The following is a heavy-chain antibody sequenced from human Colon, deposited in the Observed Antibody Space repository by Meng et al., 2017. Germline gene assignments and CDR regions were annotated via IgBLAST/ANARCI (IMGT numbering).Heavy chain of an antibody. Sequence: GGSLRLSCAASGFTFSSYWMHWVRQAPGKGLVWVSRINSDGSSTSYADSVKGRFTISRDNAKNTLYLQMNSLRAEDTAVYYCAREAEMATRKVTYYYGMDVWGQGTTVTVSS. CDR2: INSDGSST. J-gene: IGHJ6*02. CDR3: AREAEMATRKVTYYYGMDV. V-gene: IGHV3-74*01. D-gene: IGHD5-24*01. CDR1: GFTFSSYW.